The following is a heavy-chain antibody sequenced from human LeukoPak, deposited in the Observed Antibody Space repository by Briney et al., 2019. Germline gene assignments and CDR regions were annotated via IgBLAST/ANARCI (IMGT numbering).Heavy chain of an antibody. D-gene: IGHD6-13*01. Sequence: GGSLRLSCAASGFPFNAYWMTWVRQAPGKGLEWVANIRQDGDTKYYVDSVKGRFTISRDNAMNSLYLQMSSLRAEDTAIYYCARSLPYGTTWYGRSDFWGQGTLVTVSS. CDR1: GFPFNAYW. J-gene: IGHJ4*02. CDR2: IRQDGDTK. V-gene: IGHV3-7*03. CDR3: ARSLPYGTTWYGRSDF.